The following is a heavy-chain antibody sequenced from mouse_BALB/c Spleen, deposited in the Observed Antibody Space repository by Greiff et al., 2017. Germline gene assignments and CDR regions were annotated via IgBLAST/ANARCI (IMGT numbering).Heavy chain of an antibody. J-gene: IGHJ3*01. CDR2: INPSTGYT. CDR3: ARWGYDGRRRDGFAY. CDR1: GYTFTSYW. Sequence: QVHVKQSGAELAKPGASVKMSCKASGYTFTSYWMHWVKQRPGQGLEWIGYINPSTGYTEYNQKFKDKATLTADKSSSTAYMQLSSLTSEDSAVYYCARWGYDGRRRDGFAYWGQGTLVTVSA. V-gene: IGHV1-7*01. D-gene: IGHD2-14*01.